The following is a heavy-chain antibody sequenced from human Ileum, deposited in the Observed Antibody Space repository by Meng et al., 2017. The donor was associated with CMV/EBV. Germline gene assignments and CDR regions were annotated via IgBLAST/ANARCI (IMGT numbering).Heavy chain of an antibody. J-gene: IGHJ4*02. CDR3: ARGHNFGFEY. V-gene: IGHV1-2*06. D-gene: IGHD1-1*01. Sequence: QVQLVQSGGEVKKPGASVKVSCMASGYTFTGFNMHWVRQAPGQGLEWMGRIITNTGGTNYAQKFQGRVTMTRDTSISTGYMELNSLRSDDTAVYYCARGHNFGFEYWGQGTLVTVSS. CDR2: IITNTGGT. CDR1: GYTFTGFN.